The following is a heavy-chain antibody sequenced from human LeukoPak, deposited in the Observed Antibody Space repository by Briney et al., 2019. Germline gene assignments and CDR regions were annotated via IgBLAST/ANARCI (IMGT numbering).Heavy chain of an antibody. D-gene: IGHD2-2*01. Sequence: SETLSLTCTVSGGSISSYYWSWIRQHPGKGLEWIGYIYYSGSTYYNPSLKSRVTISVDTSKNQFSLKLSSVTAADTAVYYCARAADGRYCSSTSCSDWFDPWGQGTLVTVSS. CDR2: IYYSGST. CDR1: GGSISSYY. J-gene: IGHJ5*02. CDR3: ARAADGRYCSSTSCSDWFDP. V-gene: IGHV4-59*06.